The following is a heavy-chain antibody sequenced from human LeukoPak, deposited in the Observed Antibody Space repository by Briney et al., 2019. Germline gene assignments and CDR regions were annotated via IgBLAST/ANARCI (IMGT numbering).Heavy chain of an antibody. D-gene: IGHD1-26*01. J-gene: IGHJ4*02. CDR3: ATTESGSYYGALGY. V-gene: IGHV1-24*01. Sequence: ASVKVSCKVSGYTLTELSMHWVRQAPGKGLEWMGGFDPEDGETIYAQKFQGRVTMTEATSTDTAYMELSSLRSEDTAVYYCATTESGSYYGALGYWGQGTLVTVSS. CDR2: FDPEDGET. CDR1: GYTLTELS.